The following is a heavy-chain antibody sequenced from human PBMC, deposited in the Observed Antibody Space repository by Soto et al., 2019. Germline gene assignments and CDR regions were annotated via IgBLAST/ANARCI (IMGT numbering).Heavy chain of an antibody. CDR2: INQSGST. J-gene: IGHJ4*02. V-gene: IGHV4-34*01. Sequence: SETLSLTCVVYAGSFNGHYWSWIRQPPGEGLEWIGEINQSGSTNYNPSLKSRVTISVDTSKNQLSLELSSVTAADTAVYYCERLRRVDISGWCFDYWGQGTLVTVYS. CDR3: ERLRRVDISGWCFDY. CDR1: AGSFNGHY. D-gene: IGHD6-19*01.